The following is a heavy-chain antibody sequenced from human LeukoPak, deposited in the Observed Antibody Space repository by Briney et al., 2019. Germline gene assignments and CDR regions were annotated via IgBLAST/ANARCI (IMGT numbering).Heavy chain of an antibody. Sequence: VASVKVSCKASGYTFTTYYMHWVRQAPGQGLEWMGIINPSGGSTTYAQNFQGRVTMTRDTSTSAVYMEVSSLRSEDTAVYYCARDRDYAFDYWGQGTLVTVSS. CDR2: INPSGGST. CDR3: ARDRDYAFDY. D-gene: IGHD4-17*01. CDR1: GYTFTTYY. V-gene: IGHV1-46*01. J-gene: IGHJ4*02.